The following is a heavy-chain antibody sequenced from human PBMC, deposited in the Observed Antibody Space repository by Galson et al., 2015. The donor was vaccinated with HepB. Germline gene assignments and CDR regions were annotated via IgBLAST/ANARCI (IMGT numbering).Heavy chain of an antibody. CDR1: GFTFSSYA. V-gene: IGHV3-30-3*01. CDR2: ISYDGSNK. J-gene: IGHJ4*02. Sequence: SLRLSCAASGFTFSSYAMHWVRQAPGKGLEWVAVISYDGSNKYYADSVKGRFTISRDNSKSTLYLQMNSLRAEDTAVYYCARGNGGDYGDYWGQGTLVAVSS. D-gene: IGHD4-17*01. CDR3: ARGNGGDYGDY.